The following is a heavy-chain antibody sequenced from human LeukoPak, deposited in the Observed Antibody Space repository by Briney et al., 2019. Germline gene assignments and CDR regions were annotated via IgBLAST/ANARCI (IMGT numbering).Heavy chain of an antibody. D-gene: IGHD3-22*01. V-gene: IGHV1-69*04. CDR1: GGTFSSYA. CDR2: IIPILGIA. J-gene: IGHJ3*02. CDR3: ARECFDSSGYYFYAFDI. Sequence: ASVKVSCKASGGTFSSYAISWVRQAPGQGLEWMGRIIPILGIANYAQRFQGRVTITADKSTSTAYMELSSLRSEDTAVYYCARECFDSSGYYFYAFDIWGQGTMVTVSS.